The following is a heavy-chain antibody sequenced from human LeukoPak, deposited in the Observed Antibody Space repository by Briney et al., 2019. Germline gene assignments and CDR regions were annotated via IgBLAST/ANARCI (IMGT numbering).Heavy chain of an antibody. Sequence: GESLKISCKGSGYSFQDYWIGWVRQMPGKGTELMGRIFPHDSDTKYSPSFEGQVTISVDKSISTAYVQWGSLRVSDTAIYYCAKFGIRGCSSSTRCYTSFLYYGMDVWGQGTTVTVSS. V-gene: IGHV5-51*01. CDR2: IFPHDSDT. CDR1: GYSFQDYW. CDR3: AKFGIRGCSSSTRCYTSFLYYGMDV. D-gene: IGHD2-2*02. J-gene: IGHJ6*02.